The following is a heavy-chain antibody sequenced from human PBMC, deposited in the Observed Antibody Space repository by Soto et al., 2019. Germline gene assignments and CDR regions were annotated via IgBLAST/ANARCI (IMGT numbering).Heavy chain of an antibody. D-gene: IGHD3-10*01. J-gene: IGHJ1*01. Sequence: QVQLQESGPGLVKASQTLSLTCNVSGGSISSGGYYWTWIRQHPGKGLEWIGNIHHSGSTFYNPSLKSRLSISVDTSKNHFSLKLSSVTAADTAVYFCVRGVLSWGQGTLVTVSS. CDR2: IHHSGST. CDR3: VRGVLS. CDR1: GGSISSGGYY. V-gene: IGHV4-31*03.